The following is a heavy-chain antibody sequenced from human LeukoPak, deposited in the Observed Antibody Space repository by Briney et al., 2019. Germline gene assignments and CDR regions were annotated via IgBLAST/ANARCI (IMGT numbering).Heavy chain of an antibody. J-gene: IGHJ4*02. V-gene: IGHV4-59*08. CDR2: IYYSGST. CDR1: GGSISSYY. D-gene: IGHD5-24*01. Sequence: SETLSLTCTVSGGSISSYYWSWIRQPPGKGLEWIGYIYYSGSTNYNPSLKSRVTISVDTSKNQFSLKLSSVTAADTAVYYCARLNSLSIDYWGQGTLVTVSS. CDR3: ARLNSLSIDY.